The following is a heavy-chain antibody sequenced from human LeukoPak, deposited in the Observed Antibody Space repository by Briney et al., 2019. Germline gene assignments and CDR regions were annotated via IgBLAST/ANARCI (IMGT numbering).Heavy chain of an antibody. J-gene: IGHJ6*02. CDR1: GYTFTGYY. V-gene: IGHV1-2*02. Sequence: ASVKVSCKASGYTFTGYYMHWVRQAPGQGLEWMGWINPNSGATNYAQKFQGRVTMTRDTSISTAYMELSRLRSDDTAVYYCARDQSGSGWYFGYYYYGMDVWGQGTTVTVSS. CDR2: INPNSGAT. CDR3: ARDQSGSGWYFGYYYYGMDV. D-gene: IGHD6-19*01.